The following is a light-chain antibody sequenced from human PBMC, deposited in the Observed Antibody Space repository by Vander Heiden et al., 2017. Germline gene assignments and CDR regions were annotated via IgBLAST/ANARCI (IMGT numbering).Light chain of an antibody. CDR2: GAS. Sequence: VLTQSPGTLSLSPGERATLSCRASQSVSNSYLAWYQQRRGQPPRLLIYGASSRATGIPDRFSGSGSGTDFALTISRLEPEDFAVYYCQFYETSLLTFGGGTKVEIK. CDR1: QSVSNSY. J-gene: IGKJ4*01. V-gene: IGKV3-20*01. CDR3: QFYETSLLT.